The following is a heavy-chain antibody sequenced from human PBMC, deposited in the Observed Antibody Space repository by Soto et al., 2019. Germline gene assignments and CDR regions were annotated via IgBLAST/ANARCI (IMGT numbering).Heavy chain of an antibody. CDR2: IIPILGIA. CDR1: GGTFSSYT. CDR3: ARDRGDYYGDYGIDY. V-gene: IGHV1-69*08. Sequence: QVQLVQSGAEVKKPGSSVKVSCKASGGTFSSYTISWVRQAPGQGLEWMGRIIPILGIANYAQKFQGRVTITADKSTSTAYMELSSLSSEDTAVYYCARDRGDYYGDYGIDYWGQGTLVTVSS. D-gene: IGHD4-17*01. J-gene: IGHJ4*02.